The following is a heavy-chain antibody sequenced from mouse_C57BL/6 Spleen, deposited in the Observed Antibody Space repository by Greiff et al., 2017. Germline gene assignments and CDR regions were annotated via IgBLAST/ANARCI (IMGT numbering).Heavy chain of an antibody. Sequence: EVKLMESGGGLVQPGGSLSLSCAASGFTFTDYYMSWVRQPPGKALEWLGFIRNKANGYTTEYSASVKGRFTISRDNSQSILYLQMNALRAEDSATYDCARYDPNFYAMDYWGQGTSVTVSS. V-gene: IGHV7-3*01. D-gene: IGHD4-1*02. CDR1: GFTFTDYY. CDR3: ARYDPNFYAMDY. J-gene: IGHJ4*01. CDR2: IRNKANGYTT.